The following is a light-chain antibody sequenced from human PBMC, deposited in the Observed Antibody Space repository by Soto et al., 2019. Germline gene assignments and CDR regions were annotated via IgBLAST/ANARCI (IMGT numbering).Light chain of an antibody. CDR3: QQYGSSPRT. J-gene: IGKJ1*01. Sequence: EIVLTQSPGTLSLSPGERAILSCRASQSVSSNYLAWYRQRPGQAPSLLIYGASSRATGIPDRFSGSGSGTDFTLTISRLEPEDFAVYYCQQYGSSPRTFGQGTQVDIK. V-gene: IGKV3-20*01. CDR2: GAS. CDR1: QSVSSNY.